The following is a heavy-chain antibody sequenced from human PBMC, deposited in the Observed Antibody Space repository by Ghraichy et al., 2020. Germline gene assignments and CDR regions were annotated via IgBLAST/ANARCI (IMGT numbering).Heavy chain of an antibody. CDR3: ATELRWEATGLDY. D-gene: IGHD4-23*01. Sequence: GGSLRLSCTASGFTFSNAWMRWVRQAPGKGLEWVGRIKSKSDGGTSDYAAPVKGRFAISRDDSENSLYLQLNSLKTEDTAVYYCATELRWEATGLDYWGQGSLVTVSS. V-gene: IGHV3-15*01. CDR1: GFTFSNAW. J-gene: IGHJ4*02. CDR2: IKSKSDGGTS.